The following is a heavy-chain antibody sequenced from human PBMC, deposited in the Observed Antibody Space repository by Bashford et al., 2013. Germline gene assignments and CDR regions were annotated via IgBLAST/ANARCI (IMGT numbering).Heavy chain of an antibody. J-gene: IGHJ4*02. D-gene: IGHD3-3*01. CDR3: TTISMLVFGYYYFDY. V-gene: IGHV1-24*01. Sequence: PSVKVSCKVFGSTLSDLSMHWVRLAPGKGLEWVGGYDPEEGERMYAQSFRGRVTVTEDTSTDTAYMELSSLRSEDTASYYCTTISMLVFGYYYFDYWGQGTLVTVSS. CDR1: GSTLSDLS. CDR2: YDPEEGER.